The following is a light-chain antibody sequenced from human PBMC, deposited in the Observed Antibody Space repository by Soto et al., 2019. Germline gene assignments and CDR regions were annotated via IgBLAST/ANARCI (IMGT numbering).Light chain of an antibody. CDR2: AAS. CDR1: QSISSY. V-gene: IGKV1-39*01. J-gene: IGKJ5*01. CDR3: QQTYSSPIT. Sequence: DTQMNQSPSSLSASGGDSIAITCWASQSISSYLNWYQQQPGKAPKLLISAASILQSGVPSRFSGSGSGTDFTLTISNLQPEDFAGYYCQQTYSSPITFGQGTRLEIK.